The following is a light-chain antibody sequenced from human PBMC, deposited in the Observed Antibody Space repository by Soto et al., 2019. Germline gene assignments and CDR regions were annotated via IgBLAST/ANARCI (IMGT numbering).Light chain of an antibody. CDR1: QSFCSW. CDR2: KAS. J-gene: IGKJ4*01. V-gene: IGKV1-5*03. CDR3: QQYNNYRALT. Sequence: DIQMTQSPSTLSASVGDRVTITCRASQSFCSWLAWYQQKPGEAPKLRIYKASSLESGVPARFSGSGSGTEFHLTSSSLQADDFATYHCQQYNNYRALTYGGGTKVEIK.